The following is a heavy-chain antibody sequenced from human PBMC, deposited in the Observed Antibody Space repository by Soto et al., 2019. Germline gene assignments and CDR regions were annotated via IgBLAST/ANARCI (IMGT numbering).Heavy chain of an antibody. J-gene: IGHJ4*02. Sequence: QVQLVQSGAEVKKPGSSVKVSCKASGGTFSSYAISWVRQAPGQGLEWMGGIIPIFGTANYAQKFQGRVTITADESTSTDYMELSSLRSEDTAVYYCARDKERLRWYAPFDYWGQGTLVTVSS. CDR2: IIPIFGTA. V-gene: IGHV1-69*01. CDR1: GGTFSSYA. CDR3: ARDKERLRWYAPFDY. D-gene: IGHD4-17*01.